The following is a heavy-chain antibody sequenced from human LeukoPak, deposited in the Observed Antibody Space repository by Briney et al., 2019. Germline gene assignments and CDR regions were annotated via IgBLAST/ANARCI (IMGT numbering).Heavy chain of an antibody. CDR3: ARGLPPVPEVDDY. D-gene: IGHD1-26*01. CDR2: ISYDGSNK. V-gene: IGHV3-30*03. CDR1: GFTFSSYG. J-gene: IGHJ4*02. Sequence: QSGGSLRLSCAASGFTFSSYGMHWVRQAPGKGLEWVAVISYDGSNKYYADSVKGRFTISRDNSKNTLYLQMNSLRAEDTAVYYCARGLPPVPEVDDYWGQGTLVTVSS.